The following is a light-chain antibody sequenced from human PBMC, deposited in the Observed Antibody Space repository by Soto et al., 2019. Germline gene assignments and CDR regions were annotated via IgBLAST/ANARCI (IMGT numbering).Light chain of an antibody. J-gene: IGKJ2*01. CDR1: QSVISNH. CDR3: QLYGRSPKYT. V-gene: IGKV3-20*01. CDR2: ATS. Sequence: EIVLMQSPGTLSLSPGERATLSCRASQSVISNHLAWYQQKPVQAPRLLIYATSSRATGIPDRFTGGGAGTDFTLTVTRLEPDDFAVYSCQLYGRSPKYTFGQGTKLESK.